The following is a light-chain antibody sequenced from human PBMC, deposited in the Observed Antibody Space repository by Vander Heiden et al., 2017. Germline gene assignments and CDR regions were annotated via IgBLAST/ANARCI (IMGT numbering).Light chain of an antibody. V-gene: IGKV3-11*01. Sequence: EIVLTQSPATLALSPGERATPSCRASQSVSSYLAWYQQKPGQAPRLLIYAASRFSGSGSGTDFTLTISSLEPEDFAVYYCQQRSNWPPLTFGHGTRLEI. J-gene: IGKJ5*01. CDR2: AAS. CDR1: QSVSSY. CDR3: QQRSNWPPLT.